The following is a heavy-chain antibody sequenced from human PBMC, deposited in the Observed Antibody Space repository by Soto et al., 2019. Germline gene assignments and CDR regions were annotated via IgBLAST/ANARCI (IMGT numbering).Heavy chain of an antibody. CDR1: GGTFSSYT. V-gene: IGHV1-69*02. Sequence: QVQLVQSGAEVKKPGSSVKVSCKASGGTFSSYTISWVRQAPGQGLEWMGRIIPILGIANYAQKFQGRGTITADKSTSTAYMELSSLRSEDTAVYYCARSIAVAGTGCDYWGQGTLVTVSS. CDR3: ARSIAVAGTGCDY. CDR2: IIPILGIA. J-gene: IGHJ4*02. D-gene: IGHD6-19*01.